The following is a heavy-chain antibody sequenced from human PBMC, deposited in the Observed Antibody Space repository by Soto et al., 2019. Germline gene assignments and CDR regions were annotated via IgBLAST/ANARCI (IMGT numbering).Heavy chain of an antibody. CDR2: ISSSSGYI. CDR3: ARVRSYSYGQGYGMDV. CDR1: GFTFSTYS. D-gene: IGHD5-18*01. Sequence: EVPLVESGGGLVKPGGSLRLSCAASGFTFSTYSMNWVRQAPGKGLEWVSSISSSSGYIYYADSVKGRVTISRDDAKNSLSLQVNSLRAEDTAVYYCARVRSYSYGQGYGMDVWGQGTTVTVSS. V-gene: IGHV3-21*01. J-gene: IGHJ6*02.